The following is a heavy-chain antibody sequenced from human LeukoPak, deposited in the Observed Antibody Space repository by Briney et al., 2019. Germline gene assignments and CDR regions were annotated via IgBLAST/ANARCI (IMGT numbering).Heavy chain of an antibody. Sequence: GGSLRLSCAASGFTFSSYEMNWVRQAPGKGLEWVSYIGSSGSTIYYADSVKGRFTISRDNAKNSLYLQMNSLRAEDTAVYYCARIDRGFYSRWTAFAFWGQETMVTVSS. J-gene: IGHJ3*01. D-gene: IGHD2-15*01. V-gene: IGHV3-48*03. CDR3: ARIDRGFYSRWTAFAF. CDR1: GFTFSSYE. CDR2: IGSSGSTI.